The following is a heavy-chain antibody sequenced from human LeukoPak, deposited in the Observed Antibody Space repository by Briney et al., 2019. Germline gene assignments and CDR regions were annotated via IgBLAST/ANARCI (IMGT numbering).Heavy chain of an antibody. D-gene: IGHD3-3*01. V-gene: IGHV4-4*07. J-gene: IGHJ3*02. CDR1: GGSISSYY. CDR3: ARDDFWSGYRAFDI. CDR2: IYTSGST. Sequence: SETLSLTXTVSGGSISSYYWNWIRQPAGKGLEWIGRIYTSGSTNYNPSLKSRVTMSVDTSKNQFSLKLSSVTAADTAVYYCARDDFWSGYRAFDIWGQGTMVSVSS.